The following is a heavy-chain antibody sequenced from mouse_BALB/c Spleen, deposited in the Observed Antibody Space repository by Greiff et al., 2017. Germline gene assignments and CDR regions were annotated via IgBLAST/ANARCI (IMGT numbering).Heavy chain of an antibody. CDR1: GFSLTSYG. CDR3: ARASYGSSYGSYAMDY. Sequence: VQLQQSGPGLVAPSQSLSITCTVSGFSLTSYGVHWVRQPPGKGLEWLGVIWAGGSTNYNSALMSRLSISKDNSKSQVFLKMNSLQTDDTAMYYCARASYGSSYGSYAMDYWGQGTSVTVSS. CDR2: IWAGGST. D-gene: IGHD1-1*01. J-gene: IGHJ4*01. V-gene: IGHV2-9*02.